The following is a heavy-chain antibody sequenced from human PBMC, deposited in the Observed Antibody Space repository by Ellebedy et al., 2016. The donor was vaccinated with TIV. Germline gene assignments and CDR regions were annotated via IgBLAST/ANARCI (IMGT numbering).Heavy chain of an antibody. J-gene: IGHJ4*02. CDR2: ITSSSSYR. CDR1: GFTFSSYS. Sequence: PGGSLRLSCAASGFTFSSYSMNRVRQAPGKGLEWVSSITSSSSYRFYADSVKGRFTISRDNAKNSLYLQMNSLRAEDTAVYYCARDLGELLPALNFDYWGQGSLVTVSS. V-gene: IGHV3-21*01. D-gene: IGHD1-26*01. CDR3: ARDLGELLPALNFDY.